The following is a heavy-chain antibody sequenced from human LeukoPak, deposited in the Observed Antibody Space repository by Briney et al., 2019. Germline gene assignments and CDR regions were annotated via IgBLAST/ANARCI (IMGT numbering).Heavy chain of an antibody. Sequence: PSEALSLTCTVSGGSISSYYWSWIRQPPGKGLEWIGYIYYSGSTNYNPSLKSRVTISVDTSKNQFSLKLSSVTAADTAVYYCARGVDSGSYYVMDYWGQGTLVTVSS. D-gene: IGHD1-26*01. V-gene: IGHV4-59*12. J-gene: IGHJ4*02. CDR1: GGSISSYY. CDR2: IYYSGST. CDR3: ARGVDSGSYYVMDY.